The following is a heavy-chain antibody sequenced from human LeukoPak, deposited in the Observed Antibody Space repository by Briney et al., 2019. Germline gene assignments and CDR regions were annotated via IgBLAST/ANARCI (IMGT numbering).Heavy chain of an antibody. V-gene: IGHV4-59*01. CDR3: ARDLCSSTSCYERGFDY. CDR1: GGSISSYY. J-gene: IGHJ4*02. Sequence: SETLPLTCIVSGGSISSYYWSWIRQPPGKGLEWIGYIYYSGSTYYNPSLKSRVTISVDTSKNQFSLKLSSVTAADTAVYYCARDLCSSTSCYERGFDYWGQGTLVTVSS. D-gene: IGHD2-2*01. CDR2: IYYSGST.